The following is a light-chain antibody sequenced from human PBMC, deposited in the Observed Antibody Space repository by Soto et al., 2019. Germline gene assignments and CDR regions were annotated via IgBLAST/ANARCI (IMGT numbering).Light chain of an antibody. CDR1: QTVRNNY. CDR2: DAS. Sequence: EFVLTQSPGTLSVSPGERATLSFMSSQTVRNNYLAWYQQKPGQAPRLLIYDASSRATGIQDRFSGGGSGTDFTLTISRLEPEDFAVYYCQQFSSYPLTFGGGTKV. CDR3: QQFSSYPLT. V-gene: IGKV3-20*01. J-gene: IGKJ4*01.